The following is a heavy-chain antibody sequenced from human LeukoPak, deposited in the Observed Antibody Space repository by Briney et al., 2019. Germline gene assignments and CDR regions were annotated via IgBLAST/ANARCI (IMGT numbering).Heavy chain of an antibody. Sequence: PGGSLRLSCAASGFTFSSYSMNWVRQAPGKGLEWGSSISSTGSYIYYADSVEGRFTISRDNAKNSLYLRMNSLRAEDTAVYYCARESSRETMVVTPTDYWGQGTLVTVSS. CDR1: GFTFSSYS. V-gene: IGHV3-21*01. CDR2: ISSTGSYI. CDR3: ARESSRETMVVTPTDY. J-gene: IGHJ4*02. D-gene: IGHD4-23*01.